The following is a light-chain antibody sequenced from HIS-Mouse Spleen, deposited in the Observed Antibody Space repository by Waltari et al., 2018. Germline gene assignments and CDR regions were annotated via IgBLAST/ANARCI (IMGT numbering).Light chain of an antibody. V-gene: IGLV3-10*01. CDR1: AFPKKY. J-gene: IGLJ2*01. CDR3: YSTDSSGNHRV. CDR2: EDS. Sequence: SYELTQPPPVPVSPGQTARTPGSGDAFPKKYSYWYQQKSGQAPVLVIYEDSKRPSGIPERFSGSSSGTMATLTISGAQVEDEADYYCYSTDSSGNHRVFGGGTKLTVL.